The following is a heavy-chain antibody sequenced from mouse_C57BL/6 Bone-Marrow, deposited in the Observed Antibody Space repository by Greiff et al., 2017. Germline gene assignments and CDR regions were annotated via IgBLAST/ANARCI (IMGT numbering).Heavy chain of an antibody. J-gene: IGHJ3*01. CDR1: GYTFTSYG. Sequence: VQLQQSGAELARPGASVKLSCTASGYTFTSYGISWVKQRTGQGLEWIGEIYPRSGNTYYNEKFKGKVTLTADKSSSTVYMELRRLTSEDSAVYFGERGDGYWCAYWGQGTRVTVSA. V-gene: IGHV1-81*01. D-gene: IGHD2-3*01. CDR2: IYPRSGNT. CDR3: ERGDGYWCAY.